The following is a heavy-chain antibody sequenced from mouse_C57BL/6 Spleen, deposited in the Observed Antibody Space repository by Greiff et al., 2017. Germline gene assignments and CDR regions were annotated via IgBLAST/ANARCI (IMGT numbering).Heavy chain of an antibody. Sequence: EVQVVESGGGLVKPGGSLKLSCAASGFTFSDYGMHWVRQAPEKGLEWVAYISSGSSTIYYADTVKGRFTISRDNAKNTLFLQITSLRSEDTAMYYCARVYDFSWFAYWGQGTLVTVSA. CDR3: ARVYDFSWFAY. D-gene: IGHD2-4*01. V-gene: IGHV5-17*01. J-gene: IGHJ3*01. CDR1: GFTFSDYG. CDR2: ISSGSSTI.